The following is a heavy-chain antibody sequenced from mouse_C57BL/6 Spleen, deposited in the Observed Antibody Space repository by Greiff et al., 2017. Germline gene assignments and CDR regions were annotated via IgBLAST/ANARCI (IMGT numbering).Heavy chain of an antibody. CDR1: GYTFTDYN. J-gene: IGHJ1*03. CDR3: ARTGTNWYFGV. V-gene: IGHV1-22*01. CDR2: INPNNGGT. D-gene: IGHD4-1*01. Sequence: EVQLQQSGPELVKPGASVKMSCKASGYTFTDYNMHWVKQSHGKGLEWIGYINPNNGGTSYNQKFKGKATLTVNKSSSTAYMELRSLTSEDAAVYYCARTGTNWYFGVWGTGTTVTVSS.